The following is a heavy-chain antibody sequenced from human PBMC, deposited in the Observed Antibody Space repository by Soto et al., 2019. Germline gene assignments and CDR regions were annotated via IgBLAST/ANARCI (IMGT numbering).Heavy chain of an antibody. CDR1: GYTFTSYD. Sequence: QVQLVQSGAEVKKPGASVKVSCKASGYTFTSYDIHWVRQATGQGLEWMGWMNVNTDYTDSAQRFLGRVTLTKTTSITTAYMELSSLTSEDTAVYYCVRYRDYYYGMDVWGQGTTVTVSS. J-gene: IGHJ6*02. D-gene: IGHD3-10*01. CDR2: MNVNTDYT. V-gene: IGHV1-8*01. CDR3: VRYRDYYYGMDV.